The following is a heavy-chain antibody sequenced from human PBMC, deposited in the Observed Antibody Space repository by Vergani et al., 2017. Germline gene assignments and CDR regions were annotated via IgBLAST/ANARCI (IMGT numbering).Heavy chain of an antibody. CDR1: GGSFSSYY. CDR3: ARHWGQWLLGY. CDR2: IYYSGST. Sequence: QVQLQQWGAGLLKPSETLSLTCAVYGGSFSSYYWSWIRQPPGKGLEWIGYIYYSGSTYYNPSLKSRVTISVDTSKNQFSLKLSSVTAADTAVYYCARHWGQWLLGYWGQGTLVTVSS. D-gene: IGHD3-22*01. V-gene: IGHV4-34*01. J-gene: IGHJ4*02.